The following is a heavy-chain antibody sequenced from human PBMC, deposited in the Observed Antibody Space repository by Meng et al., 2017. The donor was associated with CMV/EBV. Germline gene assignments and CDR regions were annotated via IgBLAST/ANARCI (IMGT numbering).Heavy chain of an antibody. CDR2: IRYDGSNK. J-gene: IGHJ6*02. D-gene: IGHD5-18*01. CDR3: AKDLFVDTAMVTGYYYGMDV. CDR1: GFTFSSYG. V-gene: IGHV3-30*02. Sequence: GGSLRLSCAASGFTFSSYGMHWVRQAPGKGLEWVAFIRYDGSNKYYADSAKGRFTISRDNSKNTLYLQMNSLRAEDTAVYYCAKDLFVDTAMVTGYYYGMDVWGQGTTVTVSS.